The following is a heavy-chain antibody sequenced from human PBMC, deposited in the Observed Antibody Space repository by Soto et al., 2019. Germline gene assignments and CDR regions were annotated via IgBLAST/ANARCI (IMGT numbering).Heavy chain of an antibody. CDR2: VSGSGGTT. J-gene: IGHJ5*02. D-gene: IGHD6-19*01. CDR3: AACTVDTIFTSGWCHYLDP. V-gene: IGHV3-23*01. Sequence: EVQLLDSGGGLVQPGGSLRLSCAASGFTFSSSAMSWVRQAPGKGLEWVSAVSGSGGTTYYADSVRGRFTISRDNSKNTLYLQMNSMRAEDTAIYFCAACTVDTIFTSGWCHYLDPWGQGTLVNVSS. CDR1: GFTFSSSA.